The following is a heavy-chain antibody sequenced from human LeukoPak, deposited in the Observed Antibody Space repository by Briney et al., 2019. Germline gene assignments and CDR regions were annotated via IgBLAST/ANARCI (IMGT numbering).Heavy chain of an antibody. V-gene: IGHV4-39*01. J-gene: IGHJ5*02. D-gene: IGHD2-15*01. Sequence: SETLSLTCTVSGGSISSSSYYWGWIRQPPGKGLEWIGSIYYSGSTYYNPSLKSRVTISVDTSKNQFSLKLSSVTAADTAVYYCARHIVVVVAANGWFDPWGQGTLVTVSS. CDR1: GGSISSSSYY. CDR2: IYYSGST. CDR3: ARHIVVVVAANGWFDP.